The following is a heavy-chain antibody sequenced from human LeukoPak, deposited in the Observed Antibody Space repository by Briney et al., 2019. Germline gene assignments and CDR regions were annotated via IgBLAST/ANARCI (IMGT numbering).Heavy chain of an antibody. CDR1: GYPFTSFG. V-gene: IGHV1-2*02. CDR3: ARGYLDYFDY. CDR2: INPNSGGT. Sequence: ASVKVSCKASGYPFTSFGISWVRQAPGQGLEWMGWINPNSGGTNYAQKFQGRVTMTRDTSISTAYMELSRLRSDDTAVYYCARGYLDYFDYWGQGTLVTVSS. J-gene: IGHJ4*02. D-gene: IGHD1-14*01.